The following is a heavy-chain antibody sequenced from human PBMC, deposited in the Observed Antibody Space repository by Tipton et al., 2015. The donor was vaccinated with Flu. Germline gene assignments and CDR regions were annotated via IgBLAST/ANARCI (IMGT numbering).Heavy chain of an antibody. CDR3: ASGYYDILTDYSGTDV. V-gene: IGHV3-30*03. J-gene: IGHJ6*02. D-gene: IGHD3-9*01. CDR1: GFIFTNYG. CDR2: ISYDGSKN. Sequence: QVQLVQSGGDVVQPGRSLRLSCAASGFIFTNYGMHWVRQAPGKGLEWVAVISYDGSKNYYSDSVKGRFTISRDNSKNTVYLQMNSLRAEDTAVYYCASGYYDILTDYSGTDVWGQGTTVTVSS.